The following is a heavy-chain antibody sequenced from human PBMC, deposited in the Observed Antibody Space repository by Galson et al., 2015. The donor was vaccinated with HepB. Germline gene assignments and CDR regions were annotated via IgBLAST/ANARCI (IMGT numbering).Heavy chain of an antibody. Sequence: SLRLSCAASGFAFSDYHMSWIRQAPGKGLEWISYISSGSTTIFYAGSVKGRFTISRDNAKNSLYLQMNSLRVEDTAVYYCARAALGWFDPWGQGTLVTVSS. V-gene: IGHV3-11*01. J-gene: IGHJ5*02. CDR2: ISSGSTTI. CDR1: GFAFSDYH. D-gene: IGHD6-25*01. CDR3: ARAALGWFDP.